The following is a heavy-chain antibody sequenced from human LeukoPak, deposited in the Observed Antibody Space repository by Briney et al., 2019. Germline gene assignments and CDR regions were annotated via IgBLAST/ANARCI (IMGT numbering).Heavy chain of an antibody. CDR1: GGSISSYY. CDR3: ARVGDDTAMEYNWFDP. V-gene: IGHV4-59*01. Sequence: PSETLSLTCTVSGGSISSYYWSWIRQPPGKGLEWIGYIYYSGSTNYNPSLKSRVTISVDTSKNQFSLKLSSVTAADTAVYYCARVGDDTAMEYNWFDPWGQGTLVTVSS. D-gene: IGHD5-18*01. CDR2: IYYSGST. J-gene: IGHJ5*02.